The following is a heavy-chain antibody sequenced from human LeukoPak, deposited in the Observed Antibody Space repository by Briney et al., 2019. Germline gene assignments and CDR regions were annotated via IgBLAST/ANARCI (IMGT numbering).Heavy chain of an antibody. Sequence: PSQTLSLTCTVSGGSISSGSYYWSWIRQPAGKGLEWIGRIYTSGSTNYNPSLKSRVTISVDTSKNQFSLKLSSVTAADTAVYYCARRGIAASFDPWGQGTLVTVSS. J-gene: IGHJ5*02. V-gene: IGHV4-61*02. CDR1: GGSISSGSYY. CDR2: IYTSGST. D-gene: IGHD6-13*01. CDR3: ARRGIAASFDP.